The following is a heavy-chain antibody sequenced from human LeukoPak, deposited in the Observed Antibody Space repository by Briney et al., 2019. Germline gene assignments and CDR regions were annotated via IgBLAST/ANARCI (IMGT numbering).Heavy chain of an antibody. D-gene: IGHD1-26*01. CDR3: ASREGVGATTNYYYGMDV. CDR2: IIPIFGTA. J-gene: IGHJ6*02. CDR1: GGTFISYV. V-gene: IGHV1-69*13. Sequence: ASVKVSCKASGGTFISYVISWVRQAPGQGLEWMGGIIPIFGTANYAQKFQGRVTITADESTSTAYMELSSLRSEDTAVYYCASREGVGATTNYYYGMDVWGQGTTVTVSS.